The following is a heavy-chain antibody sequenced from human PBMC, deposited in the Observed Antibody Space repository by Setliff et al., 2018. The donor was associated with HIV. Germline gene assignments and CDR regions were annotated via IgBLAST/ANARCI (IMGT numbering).Heavy chain of an antibody. CDR1: AYSFTDYF. CDR3: ARVSSSGWGHAFDI. J-gene: IGHJ3*02. Sequence: GASVKVSCKASAYSFTDYFIHWVRQAPGQGLEWMGWISPNNAGTRIPRTFRGRVTLTSDTSINTAYMELSGLRSDDTAVYYCARVSSSGWGHAFDIWGQGTMVTVSS. CDR2: ISPNNAGT. D-gene: IGHD6-19*01. V-gene: IGHV1-2*02.